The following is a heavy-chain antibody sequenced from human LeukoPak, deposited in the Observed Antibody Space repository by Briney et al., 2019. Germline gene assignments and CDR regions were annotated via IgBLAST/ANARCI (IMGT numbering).Heavy chain of an antibody. V-gene: IGHV2-5*02. CDR3: AHRTYGPFHY. Sequence: SGPTLVKPTETLTLTCTFSGFSLSTSGGGVGWIRQPPGKALEWLSLIKWDDDKRYSPSLKSRLTIAKDTSRNQVVLTMTNMDPVDTATYYCAHRTYGPFHYWGQGTLVTVSS. CDR1: GFSLSTSGGG. J-gene: IGHJ4*02. CDR2: IKWDDDK. D-gene: IGHD2-8*01.